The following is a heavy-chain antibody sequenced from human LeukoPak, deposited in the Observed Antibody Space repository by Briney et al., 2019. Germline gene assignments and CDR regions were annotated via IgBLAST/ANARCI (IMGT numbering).Heavy chain of an antibody. CDR2: ISGSGGST. D-gene: IGHD3-22*01. CDR1: GFTFSSYA. CDR3: ARDLNYYDSSDQSKYYFDY. Sequence: GGSLRLSCAASGFTFSSYAMSWVRLAPGKGLEWVSAISGSGGSTYYADSVKGRFTISRDNSKNTLYLQMNSLRAEDTAVYYCARDLNYYDSSDQSKYYFDYWGQGTLVTVSS. V-gene: IGHV3-23*01. J-gene: IGHJ4*02.